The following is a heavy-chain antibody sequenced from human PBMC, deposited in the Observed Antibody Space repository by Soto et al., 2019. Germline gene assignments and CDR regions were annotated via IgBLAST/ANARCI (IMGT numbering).Heavy chain of an antibody. CDR2: ISYDGSNK. J-gene: IGHJ4*02. Sequence: QVQLVESGGGVVQPGRSLRLSCAASGFTFSSYAMHWVRQAPGKGLEWVAVISYDGSNKYYADSVKGRFTISRDNSKNTLYLQMNSLRAEDTDVHYCTTDRMMDTIEFIDYWGQGTLVTVSS. V-gene: IGHV3-30-3*01. CDR3: TTDRMMDTIEFIDY. CDR1: GFTFSSYA. D-gene: IGHD5-18*01.